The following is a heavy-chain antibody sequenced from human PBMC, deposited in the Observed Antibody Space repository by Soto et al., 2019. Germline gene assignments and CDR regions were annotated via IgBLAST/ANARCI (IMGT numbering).Heavy chain of an antibody. CDR2: IIPIFGTA. J-gene: IGHJ6*02. Sequence: QVQLVQSGAEVKKPGSSVKVSCKASGGTFSSYAISWVRQAPGQGLEWMGGIIPIFGTANYAQKFQGRVTITADKATSTAYRERSSLRSEDTAVYYCARVDYGYYADYYYYGMDVWGQGTTVTVSS. CDR1: GGTFSSYA. V-gene: IGHV1-69*06. D-gene: IGHD4-17*01. CDR3: ARVDYGYYADYYYYGMDV.